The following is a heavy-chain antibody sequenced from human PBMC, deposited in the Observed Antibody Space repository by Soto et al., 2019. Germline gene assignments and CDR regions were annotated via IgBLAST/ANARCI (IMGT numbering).Heavy chain of an antibody. CDR2: ISAYNGNT. J-gene: IGHJ5*02. Sequence: ASVKVSCKASGYTFTSYGISWVRQAPGQGLEWMGWISAYNGNTNYAQKLQGRVTMTTDTSTSTAYMELRSLRSDDTAVYYCARDSSSWSSDWFDPWGQGTLVTVSS. CDR3: ARDSSSWSSDWFDP. D-gene: IGHD6-13*01. CDR1: GYTFTSYG. V-gene: IGHV1-18*01.